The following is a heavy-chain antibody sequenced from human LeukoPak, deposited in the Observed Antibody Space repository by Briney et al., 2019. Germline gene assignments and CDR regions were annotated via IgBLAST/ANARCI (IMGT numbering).Heavy chain of an antibody. CDR3: ARVGIAAAGTNWFDP. CDR1: GYTFTSYY. V-gene: IGHV1-46*01. D-gene: IGHD6-13*01. Sequence: ASVKVSCKASGYTFTSYYMHWVRQAPGQGLEWMGIINPSGGSTSYAQKFQGRVTMTRDTSISTAYMELSRLRSDDTAVYYCARVGIAAAGTNWFDPWGQGTLVTVSS. CDR2: INPSGGST. J-gene: IGHJ5*02.